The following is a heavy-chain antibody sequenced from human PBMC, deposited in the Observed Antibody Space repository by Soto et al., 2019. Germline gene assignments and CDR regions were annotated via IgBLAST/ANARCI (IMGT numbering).Heavy chain of an antibody. Sequence: QVQLVQSGAEVKKPGASVKVSCKASGYTFTSYAMHWVRQAPGQRLEWMGWLNAGNGNTKYSQKFQGRVTITRDTSASTAYMELSSLRSEDTAVYYCARGADYDILTGYYFDYWGQGTLVTVSS. CDR3: ARGADYDILTGYYFDY. CDR2: LNAGNGNT. J-gene: IGHJ4*02. CDR1: GYTFTSYA. V-gene: IGHV1-3*01. D-gene: IGHD3-9*01.